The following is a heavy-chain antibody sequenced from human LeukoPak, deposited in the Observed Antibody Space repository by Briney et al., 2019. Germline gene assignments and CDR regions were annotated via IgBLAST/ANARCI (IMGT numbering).Heavy chain of an antibody. CDR3: ARDRGPLGSIDY. Sequence: SETLSLTCTVSGGSISSSTYYWGWIRQPPGKGLEWIGSIYYSGSTYYNPSLKSRVTISVDTSKNQFSLKLSSVTAADTAVYYCARDRGPLGSIDYWGQGTLVTVSS. CDR1: GGSISSSTYY. D-gene: IGHD1-26*01. CDR2: IYYSGST. J-gene: IGHJ4*02. V-gene: IGHV4-39*07.